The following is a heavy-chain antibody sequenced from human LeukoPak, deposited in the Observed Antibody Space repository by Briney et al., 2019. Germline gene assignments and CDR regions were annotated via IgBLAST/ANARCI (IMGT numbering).Heavy chain of an antibody. J-gene: IGHJ6*02. D-gene: IGHD3-10*01. Sequence: GASVKVSCKASGYTFRSFDVNWVRQATGQGLEWMGWMNPNSGNTGYAQEFQGRVTMTRNTSINTAYMEVSGLTSEDTAVYYCARDRSRSPGSPPAYYYYGMDVWGQGTTVTVSS. CDR1: GYTFRSFD. CDR2: MNPNSGNT. CDR3: ARDRSRSPGSPPAYYYYGMDV. V-gene: IGHV1-8*01.